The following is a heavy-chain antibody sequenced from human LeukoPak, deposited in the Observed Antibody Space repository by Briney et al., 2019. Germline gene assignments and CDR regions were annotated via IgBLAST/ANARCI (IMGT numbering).Heavy chain of an antibody. D-gene: IGHD3-22*01. V-gene: IGHV3-11*06. CDR1: TFTFSDYY. J-gene: IGHJ5*02. Sequence: GGSLRLSCTASTFTFSDYYMSWIRQAPGKGLEWVSDLSSSGSYTNYADSVKGRFTISRDNAKNSLFLQMNSLRAEDTAVYYCARVGDRSGYYYWFDPWGQGTLVTVPS. CDR2: LSSSGSYT. CDR3: ARVGDRSGYYYWFDP.